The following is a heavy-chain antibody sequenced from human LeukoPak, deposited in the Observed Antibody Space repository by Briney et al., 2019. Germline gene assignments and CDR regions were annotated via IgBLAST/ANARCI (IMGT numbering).Heavy chain of an antibody. V-gene: IGHV3-11*01. Sequence: GGSLRLSCAASGISFSDYYMSWIRQAPGKGLEWVSYISNTGHTKYYADSVKGRLTISRDNAKRSLYLQMNTLRVGDTAVYYCAKTDYGGNLGFDIWGQGTMVTVSS. CDR3: AKTDYGGNLGFDI. CDR1: GISFSDYY. D-gene: IGHD4-23*01. J-gene: IGHJ3*02. CDR2: ISNTGHTK.